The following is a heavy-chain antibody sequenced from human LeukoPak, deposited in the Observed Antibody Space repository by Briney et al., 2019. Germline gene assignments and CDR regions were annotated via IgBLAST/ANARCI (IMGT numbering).Heavy chain of an antibody. V-gene: IGHV4-34*01. CDR1: GFTFSNYG. Sequence: GSLRLSCGASGFTFSNYGMLWIRQPPGKGLEWIGEINHSGSTNYNPSLKSRVTISVDTSKNQFSLKLSSVTAADTAVYYCARRVLRYFDWLGSPFDYWGQGTLVTVSS. CDR3: ARRVLRYFDWLGSPFDY. CDR2: INHSGST. D-gene: IGHD3-9*01. J-gene: IGHJ4*02.